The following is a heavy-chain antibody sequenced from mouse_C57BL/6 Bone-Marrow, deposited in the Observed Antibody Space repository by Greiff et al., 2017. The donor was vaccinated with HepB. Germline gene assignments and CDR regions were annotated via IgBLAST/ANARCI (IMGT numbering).Heavy chain of an antibody. Sequence: EVQLQQSGPELVKPGASVKISCKASGYSFTGYYMNWVKQSPEKSLEWIGEINPSTGGTTNNQKFKAKATLTVDKSSSTAYMQLKSLTSEDSAVYYCARCDYYGSPFDYWGQGTTLTVSS. V-gene: IGHV1-42*01. CDR3: ARCDYYGSPFDY. D-gene: IGHD1-1*01. CDR1: GYSFTGYY. J-gene: IGHJ2*01. CDR2: INPSTGGT.